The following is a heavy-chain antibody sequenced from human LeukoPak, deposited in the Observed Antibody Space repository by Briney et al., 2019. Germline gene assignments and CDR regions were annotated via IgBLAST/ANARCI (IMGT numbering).Heavy chain of an antibody. V-gene: IGHV3-21*04. Sequence: GGSLRLSCEASGFTFRTHSMNWVRQAPGKGLEWVSAITKSSTYVYYADSVKGRSTISRDNANNSLFLQMNNLGVDDTGVYYCARGSGVHVWGQGTLVLVSS. J-gene: IGHJ4*02. CDR1: GFTFRTHS. D-gene: IGHD3-10*01. CDR3: ARGSGVHV. CDR2: ITKSSTYV.